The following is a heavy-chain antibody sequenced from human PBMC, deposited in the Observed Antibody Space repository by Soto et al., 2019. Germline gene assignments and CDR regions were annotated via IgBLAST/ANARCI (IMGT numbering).Heavy chain of an antibody. CDR2: VNNNGDKT. D-gene: IGHD5-12*01. J-gene: IGHJ5*02. Sequence: GGSLRLSCEGSTYTFSSHAMSWARQAPGKGLEWVSTVNNNGDKTYYADSVKGRFTISRDNSKNTLNLQMNSLRVEDTAIYYCAREVAYFHSGASVSWGQGTLVTVSS. CDR1: TYTFSSHA. V-gene: IGHV3-23*01. CDR3: AREVAYFHSGASVS.